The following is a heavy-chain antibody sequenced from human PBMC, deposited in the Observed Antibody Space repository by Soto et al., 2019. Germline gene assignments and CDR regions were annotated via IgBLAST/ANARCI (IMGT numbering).Heavy chain of an antibody. CDR2: ISYDGNNK. D-gene: IGHD4-17*01. CDR3: AKDHLEPPVTPPTY. Sequence: QVQLVESGGGVVQPGRSLRLSCAASGFTFSSYGMHWVRQAPGKGLEWVAVISYDGNNKYYADSVKGRFTISRDNSKNTLYLKINSRRGENTAVYYCAKDHLEPPVTPPTYGAQGPLVTFPS. V-gene: IGHV3-30*18. J-gene: IGHJ4*02. CDR1: GFTFSSYG.